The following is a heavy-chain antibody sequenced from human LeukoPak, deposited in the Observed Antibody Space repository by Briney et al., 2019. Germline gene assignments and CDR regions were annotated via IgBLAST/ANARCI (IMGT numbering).Heavy chain of an antibody. CDR3: ARARGDSSGDYYYYYMDV. Sequence: GGSLRLSCAASGFTFSSYAMHWIRQAPGKGLEWVSYISSSASTIYYAESTKGRFTISRDNAKNSLYLQMNSLRAEDTAVYYCARARGDSSGDYYYYYMDVWGKGTTVTVSS. V-gene: IGHV3-48*04. CDR2: ISSSASTI. J-gene: IGHJ6*03. D-gene: IGHD3-22*01. CDR1: GFTFSSYA.